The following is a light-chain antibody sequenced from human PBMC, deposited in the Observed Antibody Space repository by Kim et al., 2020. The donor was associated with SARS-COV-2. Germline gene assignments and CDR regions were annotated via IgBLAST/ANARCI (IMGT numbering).Light chain of an antibody. Sequence: EFVLTQSPGTLSLSPGERATLSCRASERVSSNYLAWYQQKPGQPPRLFIYAASSRASGIPDRFSGSGSGTDFTLTISRLEPEDFAVYYCQQYVRSPLTFGGGTKVDIK. CDR3: QQYVRSPLT. CDR1: ERVSSNY. J-gene: IGKJ4*01. V-gene: IGKV3-20*01. CDR2: AAS.